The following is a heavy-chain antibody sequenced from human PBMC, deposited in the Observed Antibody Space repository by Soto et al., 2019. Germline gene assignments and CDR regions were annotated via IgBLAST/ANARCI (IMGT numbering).Heavy chain of an antibody. V-gene: IGHV1-2*02. CDR2: MGTMSGGT. CDR3: ASPSGFISNWYHYEL. D-gene: IGHD1-20*01. Sequence: ASVKVSCKAAGYSFIDYYMHWVRQAPGQGIEWTGRMGTMSGGTNYAQKCEGRVTMTLDTSLNTAYMELSSLISEETTAYYCASPSGFISNWYHYELWGKGTLVNVSS. J-gene: IGHJ4*02. CDR1: GYSFIDYY.